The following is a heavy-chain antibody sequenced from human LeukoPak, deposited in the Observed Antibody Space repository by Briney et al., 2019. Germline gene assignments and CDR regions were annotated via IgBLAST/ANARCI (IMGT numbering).Heavy chain of an antibody. Sequence: GGSLRLSCAVSGFIFSSYGMHWVRQAPGKGLEWVAVISYGGNNKYYADSVKGRFTISRDNSKNTLYLQMNSLRAEDTAVYYCAKEGHRKRTDGYHFDCWGQGTLVTVSS. D-gene: IGHD5-24*01. CDR1: GFIFSSYG. V-gene: IGHV3-30*18. CDR2: ISYGGNNK. J-gene: IGHJ4*02. CDR3: AKEGHRKRTDGYHFDC.